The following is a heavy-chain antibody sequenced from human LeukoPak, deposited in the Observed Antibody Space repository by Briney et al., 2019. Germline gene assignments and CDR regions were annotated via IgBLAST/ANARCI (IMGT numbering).Heavy chain of an antibody. CDR3: ARDPNSGYSSSWYVPHFSVDY. V-gene: IGHV3-48*01. CDR1: GFTFSSYG. CDR2: ITSSSTTI. D-gene: IGHD6-13*01. J-gene: IGHJ4*02. Sequence: GGSLRLSCAASGFTFSSYGVGWVRQAPGKGLEWVSYITSSSTTIYYADSVKGRFTISRDNAKNSPYLQMNSLRAEDTAVYYCARDPNSGYSSSWYVPHFSVDYWGQGTLVTVSS.